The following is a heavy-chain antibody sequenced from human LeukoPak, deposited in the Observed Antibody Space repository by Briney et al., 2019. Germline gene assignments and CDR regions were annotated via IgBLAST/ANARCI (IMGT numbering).Heavy chain of an antibody. D-gene: IGHD2-2*01. CDR1: GYRFTSYW. V-gene: IGHV5-51*01. CDR2: IYSGDSDT. CDR3: ARRTSDIVVVPAASRGGFDY. Sequence: GESLKISCKGSGYRFTSYWIGCVRQLPGKGLEWMGIIYSGDSDTRYSPSFQGQVTISADKSISTACLQWSSLKASDTAMYYCARRTSDIVVVPAASRGGFDYWGQGTLVTVSS. J-gene: IGHJ4*02.